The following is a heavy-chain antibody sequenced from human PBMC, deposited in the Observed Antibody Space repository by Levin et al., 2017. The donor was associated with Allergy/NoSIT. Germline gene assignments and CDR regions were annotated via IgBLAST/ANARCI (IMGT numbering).Heavy chain of an antibody. D-gene: IGHD5-12*01. CDR2: IKQDGSEK. CDR3: ARMVATIQLDILGLGFFDY. V-gene: IGHV3-7*04. Sequence: GGSLRLSCAASGFTFSSYWMSWVRQAPGKGLEWVANIKQDGSEKYYVDSVKGRFTISRDNAKNSLYLQMNSLRAEDTAVYYCARMVATIQLDILGLGFFDYWGQGTLVTVSS. CDR1: GFTFSSYW. J-gene: IGHJ4*02.